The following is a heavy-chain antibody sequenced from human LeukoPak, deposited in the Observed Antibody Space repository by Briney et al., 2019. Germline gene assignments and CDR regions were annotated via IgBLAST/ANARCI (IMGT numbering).Heavy chain of an antibody. Sequence: SETLSLTCTVSGGSISISSYYCGWIRQPPGKGLEWVGSIYYSGSTYYNPSLKSRVTISVDTSKNQFSLKLSSVTAADTAVYYCARDSYSSSWPFDYWGQGNLVTVSS. V-gene: IGHV4-39*07. CDR1: GGSISISSYY. J-gene: IGHJ4*02. D-gene: IGHD6-13*01. CDR2: IYYSGST. CDR3: ARDSYSSSWPFDY.